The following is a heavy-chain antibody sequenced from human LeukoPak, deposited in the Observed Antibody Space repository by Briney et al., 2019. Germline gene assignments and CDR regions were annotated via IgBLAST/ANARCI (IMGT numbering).Heavy chain of an antibody. D-gene: IGHD3-9*01. J-gene: IGHJ5*02. CDR2: ISGSGGST. CDR3: AKDLTGPTPPYNWFDP. CDR1: GFTFSSYA. Sequence: GGSLRLSCAASGFTFSSYAMSWVRQAPGKGLEWVSAISGSGGSTYYADSVKGRFTISRDNSKNTLYLQMNSLRAEDTAVYYCAKDLTGPTPPYNWFDPWGQGTLVTVSS. V-gene: IGHV3-23*01.